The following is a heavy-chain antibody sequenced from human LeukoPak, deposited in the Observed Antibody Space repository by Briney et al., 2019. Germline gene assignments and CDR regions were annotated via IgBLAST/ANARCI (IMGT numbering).Heavy chain of an antibody. CDR2: IYSGGST. J-gene: IGHJ4*02. D-gene: IGHD5-12*01. V-gene: IGHV3-53*01. Sequence: PGGSLRLSCAASGFTVSSNYMNWVRQAPGKGLEWVSVIYSGGSTYYAESVKARFTISRDNARNALFLQMNSLRAEDTAIYYCARDRPLSGYDFDSWGQGTLVTVSS. CDR1: GFTVSSNY. CDR3: ARDRPLSGYDFDS.